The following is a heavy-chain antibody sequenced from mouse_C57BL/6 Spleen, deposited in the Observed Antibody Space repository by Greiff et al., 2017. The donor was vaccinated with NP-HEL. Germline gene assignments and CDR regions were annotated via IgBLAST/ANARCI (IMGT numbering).Heavy chain of an antibody. V-gene: IGHV1-54*01. Sequence: VQLQQSGAELVRPGTSVKVSCKASGYAFTNYLIEWVKQRPGQGLEWIGVINPGSGGTNYNEKFKGKATLTADKSSSTAYMQLSSLTSEDSAVYFCARRGSYGSFDYWGQSTTLTVSS. CDR3: ARRGSYGSFDY. D-gene: IGHD1-1*02. CDR1: GYAFTNYL. CDR2: INPGSGGT. J-gene: IGHJ2*01.